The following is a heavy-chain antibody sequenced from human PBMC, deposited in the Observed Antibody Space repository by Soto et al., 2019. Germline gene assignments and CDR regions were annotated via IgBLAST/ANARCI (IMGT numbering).Heavy chain of an antibody. J-gene: IGHJ6*02. CDR3: ARVRGDSSGYYLKYYYGMDV. CDR2: IYYSGST. CDR1: GGSISSYY. V-gene: IGHV4-59*01. D-gene: IGHD3-22*01. Sequence: SETLSLTCTVSGGSISSYYWSWIRQPPGEGLEWIGYIYYSGSTNYNPSLKSRVTISVDTSKNQFSLKLSSVTAADTAVYYCARVRGDSSGYYLKYYYGMDVWGQGTTVTVSS.